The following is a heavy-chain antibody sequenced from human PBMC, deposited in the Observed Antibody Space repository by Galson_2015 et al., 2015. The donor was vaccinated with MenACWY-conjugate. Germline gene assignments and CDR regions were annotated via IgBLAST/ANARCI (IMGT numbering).Heavy chain of an antibody. Sequence: ETLSLTRTVSGGSISSYYWSWIRQPPGKGLEWIGYIYYSGSTNYNPSLKSRVTISVDTSKNQFSLKLSSVTAADTAVYYCARLVAVAGLGYFQHWGQGTLVTVSS. J-gene: IGHJ1*01. CDR2: IYYSGST. CDR1: GGSISSYY. CDR3: ARLVAVAGLGYFQH. V-gene: IGHV4-59*08. D-gene: IGHD6-19*01.